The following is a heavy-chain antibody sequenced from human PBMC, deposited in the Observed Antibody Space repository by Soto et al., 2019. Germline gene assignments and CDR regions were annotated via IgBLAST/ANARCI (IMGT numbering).Heavy chain of an antibody. Sequence: QLQLQESGPGLVKPSETLSLTCTVSGGSISSSSYYWGWIRQPPGKGLEWIGSIYYSGSTYYNPSLKSRDPLSVDTSKNQFSLKLSSVTAADTAVYYCASGSYGLYWGQGTLVTVSS. CDR3: ASGSYGLY. V-gene: IGHV4-39*01. D-gene: IGHD5-18*01. CDR2: IYYSGST. J-gene: IGHJ4*02. CDR1: GGSISSSSYY.